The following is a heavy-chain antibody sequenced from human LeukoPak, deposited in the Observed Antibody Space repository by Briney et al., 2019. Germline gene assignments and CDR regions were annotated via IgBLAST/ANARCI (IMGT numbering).Heavy chain of an antibody. CDR2: IYYGGST. V-gene: IGHV4-59*01. D-gene: IGHD6-13*01. CDR3: ARVGSSSWYVWFDP. Sequence: SETLSLTCTVSGGSISGYYWSWIRQPPGKGLEWIGYIYYGGSTNYNPSLKSRVTISVDTSKKQFSLKLSSVTAADTAVYYCARVGSSSWYVWFDPWGQGTLVTVSS. CDR1: GGSISGYY. J-gene: IGHJ5*02.